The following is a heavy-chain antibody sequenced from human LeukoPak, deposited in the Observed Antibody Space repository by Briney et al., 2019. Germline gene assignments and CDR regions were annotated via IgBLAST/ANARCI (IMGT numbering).Heavy chain of an antibody. CDR2: ISSSGSTI. D-gene: IGHD2-15*01. Sequence: PGGTLRLSCAASGFTFSSYDMNWVRQAPGKGLEWVSYISSSGSTIYYAVSVKGRFTITRDNAKNSLYLQMNSLRAEDTAVYYCAREKPIGYCSGSSCYSSSAFDIWGQGTMVTVSS. J-gene: IGHJ3*02. CDR3: AREKPIGYCSGSSCYSSSAFDI. CDR1: GFTFSSYD. V-gene: IGHV3-48*03.